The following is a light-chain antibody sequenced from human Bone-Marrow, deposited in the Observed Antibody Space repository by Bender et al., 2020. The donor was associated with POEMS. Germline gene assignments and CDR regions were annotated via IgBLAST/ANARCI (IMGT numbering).Light chain of an antibody. CDR2: EVS. CDR3: SSFAGAGDFSVV. CDR1: SSDIGGYNR. Sequence: QSALTQPPSVSGSPGQSVTISCTGTSSDIGGYNRVSWYQQAPGTAPKLMIYEVSNRPSGVPDRFSGSKSGNTASLTISGLQAEDEADYFCSSFAGAGDFSVVFGGGTKLTVL. J-gene: IGLJ2*01. V-gene: IGLV2-18*02.